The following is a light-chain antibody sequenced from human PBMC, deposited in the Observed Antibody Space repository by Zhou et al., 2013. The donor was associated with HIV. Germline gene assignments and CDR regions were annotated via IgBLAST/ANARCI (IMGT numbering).Light chain of an antibody. V-gene: IGKV1-27*01. CDR2: SAS. CDR3: QQLNSYPRT. CDR1: QGIRNS. J-gene: IGKJ2*01. Sequence: DIQMTQSPSSLSASVGNRVTITCRATQGIRNSLAWYQQKPGKVPKLLIYSASILQSGVPSRFSGSGSGTDFTLTINSLQPEDIATYYCQQLNSYPRTFGQGTKLEIK.